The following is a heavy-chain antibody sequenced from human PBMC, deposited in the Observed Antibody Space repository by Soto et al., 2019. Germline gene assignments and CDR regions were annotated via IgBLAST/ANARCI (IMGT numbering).Heavy chain of an antibody. CDR2: INHSGGT. CDR3: AREGRYYASGRFWWFDP. CDR1: GGSFSDYY. D-gene: IGHD3-10*01. J-gene: IGHJ5*02. V-gene: IGHV4-34*01. Sequence: SETLSLTCAVYGGSFSDYYWGWIRQPPGKGLEWIGEINHSGGTNYNPSLKSRVTISVDTSKNQFSLKLSSVTAADTAVYYCAREGRYYASGRFWWFDPWGQGTLVTVSS.